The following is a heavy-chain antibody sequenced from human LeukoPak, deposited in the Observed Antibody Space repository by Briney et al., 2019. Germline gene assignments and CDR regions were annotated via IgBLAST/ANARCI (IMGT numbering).Heavy chain of an antibody. V-gene: IGHV3-21*01. CDR3: ARAVYCSSTSCYRGYFDY. D-gene: IGHD2-2*01. Sequence: PGGSLRLSCTTSGFAFSNYAMNWVRQAPGKGPEWVSGISGFNTYYADSVKGRFTISRDNAKNSLYLQMNSLRAEDTAVYYCARAVYCSSTSCYRGYFDYWGQGTLVTVSS. CDR2: ISGFNT. CDR1: GFAFSNYA. J-gene: IGHJ4*02.